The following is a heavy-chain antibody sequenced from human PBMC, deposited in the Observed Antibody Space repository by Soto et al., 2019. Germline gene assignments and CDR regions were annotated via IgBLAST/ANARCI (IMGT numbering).Heavy chain of an antibody. CDR3: HAAADPQRSYYYYYGMDV. Sequence: SETLSLSCTVSGGSISSGGYYWSWIRQHPGKGLEWIGYIYYSGSTYYNPSLKSRVTISVDTSKNQFSLKLSSVTAADTAVYYCHAAADPQRSYYYYYGMDVWGQWTTVT. D-gene: IGHD6-13*01. CDR2: IYYSGST. CDR1: GGSISSGGYY. V-gene: IGHV4-31*03. J-gene: IGHJ6*02.